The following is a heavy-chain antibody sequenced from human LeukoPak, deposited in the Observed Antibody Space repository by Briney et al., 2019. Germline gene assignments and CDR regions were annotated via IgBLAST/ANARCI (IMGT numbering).Heavy chain of an antibody. D-gene: IGHD6-19*01. CDR2: ISSSSSYI. J-gene: IGHJ4*02. CDR1: GFTFSSYS. CDR3: ARGDYGTISSGWYPVDY. V-gene: IGHV3-21*01. Sequence: GGSLRLSCAASGFTFSSYSMNWVRQAPGKGLEWVSSISSSSSYIYYADSVKGRFTISRDNAKNSLYLQMNSLRAEDTAVYYCARGDYGTISSGWYPVDYWGQGTLVTVSS.